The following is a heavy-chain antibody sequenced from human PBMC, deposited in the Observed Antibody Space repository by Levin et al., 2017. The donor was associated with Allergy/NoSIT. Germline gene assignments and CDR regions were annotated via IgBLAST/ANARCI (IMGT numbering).Heavy chain of an antibody. CDR1: GGSISSGGYS. J-gene: IGHJ4*02. CDR2: IYHSGST. Sequence: SQTLSLTCAVSGGSISSGGYSWSWIRQPPGKGLEWIGYIYHSGSTYYNPSLKSRVTISVDRSKNQFSLKLSSVTAADTAVYYCARAGSGAYCSGGSCDPGGFDYWGQGTLVTVSS. D-gene: IGHD2-15*01. CDR3: ARAGSGAYCSGGSCDPGGFDY. V-gene: IGHV4-30-2*01.